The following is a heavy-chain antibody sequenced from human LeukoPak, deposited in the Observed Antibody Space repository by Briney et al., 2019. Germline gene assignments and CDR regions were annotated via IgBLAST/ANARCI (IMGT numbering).Heavy chain of an antibody. V-gene: IGHV1-46*01. CDR3: ASPPVPQAAAITPGYFYYYMDV. D-gene: IGHD6-13*01. J-gene: IGHJ6*03. Sequence: ASVKVSCKASGYTFTSYYMHWVRQAPGQGLEWMEIINPSGGSTSYAQKFQGRVTMTRDTSTSTVYMELSSLRSEDTAVYYCASPPVPQAAAITPGYFYYYMDVWGKGTTVTVSS. CDR1: GYTFTSYY. CDR2: INPSGGST.